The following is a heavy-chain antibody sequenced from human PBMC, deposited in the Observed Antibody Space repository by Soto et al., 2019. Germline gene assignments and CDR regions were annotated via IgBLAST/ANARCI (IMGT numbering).Heavy chain of an antibody. CDR1: GFIFSRYG. CDR2: ISYDGGER. J-gene: IGHJ4*02. D-gene: IGHD2-21*02. CDR3: ARDLPLYCRGDCNFDF. Sequence: GSLRLSCGGSGFIFSRYGMHWVRQAPGKGLEWVTGISYDGGERFYADSVKGRFTISRDNSKDGLDLQMSSLRPEDTAVYYCARDLPLYCRGDCNFDFWGQGTLVTVSS. V-gene: IGHV3-30*03.